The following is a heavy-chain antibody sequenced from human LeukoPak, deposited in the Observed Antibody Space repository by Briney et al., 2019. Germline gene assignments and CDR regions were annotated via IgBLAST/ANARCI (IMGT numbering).Heavy chain of an antibody. J-gene: IGHJ5*02. Sequence: ASVKVSCKASGYTFTSYGISWVRQAPGQGLEWMGWISGYNGYTHYANNHQGRVTMTTDTSTSTAYMELRSLRSDDTAVYYCARDEARYSSGYYPNWFAPWGQGTLVTVSS. CDR2: ISGYNGYT. D-gene: IGHD3-22*01. CDR1: GYTFTSYG. V-gene: IGHV1-18*01. CDR3: ARDEARYSSGYYPNWFAP.